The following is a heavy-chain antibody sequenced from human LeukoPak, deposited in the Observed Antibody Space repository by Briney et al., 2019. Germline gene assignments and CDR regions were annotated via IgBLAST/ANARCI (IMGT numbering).Heavy chain of an antibody. CDR3: ARRPPNDFNYYYYMDV. J-gene: IGHJ6*03. CDR1: GYTFTSYY. CDR2: INPSGGRT. Sequence: ASVKVSCKASGYTFTSYYIHWVRQAPGQGLEWMGIINPSGGRTTYAQKFQGRVTMTRDMSTSTVYMELSSLRSEDSAVYYCARRPPNDFNYYYYMDVWGKGTTVTVS. D-gene: IGHD2-21*02. V-gene: IGHV1-46*01.